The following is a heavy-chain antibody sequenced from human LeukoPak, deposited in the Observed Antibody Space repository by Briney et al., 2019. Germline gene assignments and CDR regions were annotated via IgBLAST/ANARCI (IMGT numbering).Heavy chain of an antibody. V-gene: IGHV1-2*02. CDR1: GYTFTGYY. Sequence: GATVKVSCKASGYTFTGYYMHWVRQAPGQGLEWMGWINLNSGGTNYTQKFQGRVTMTRDTSISTAYMELSRLRSDDTAVYYCARVYYDILTGYNNWFDPWGQGTLVTVSS. J-gene: IGHJ5*02. D-gene: IGHD3-9*01. CDR3: ARVYYDILTGYNNWFDP. CDR2: INLNSGGT.